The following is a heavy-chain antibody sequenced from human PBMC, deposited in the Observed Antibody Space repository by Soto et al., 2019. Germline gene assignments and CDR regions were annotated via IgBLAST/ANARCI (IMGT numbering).Heavy chain of an antibody. CDR2: TSYDGNNK. J-gene: IGHJ4*02. D-gene: IGHD1-26*01. CDR3: ARGGGSARDFDY. V-gene: IGHV3-30*03. CDR1: GFTFGNYG. Sequence: SLRLSCTGSGFTFGNYGMHWVRQAPGKGLEWVASTSYDGNNKYYADSLKGRFTICRDNSKKMVYLQMTSLGPEDTAVYYCARGGGSARDFDYWGQGALVTVSS.